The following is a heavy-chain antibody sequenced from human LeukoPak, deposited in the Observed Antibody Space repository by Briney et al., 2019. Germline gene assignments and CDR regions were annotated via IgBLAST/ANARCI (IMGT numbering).Heavy chain of an antibody. CDR2: IYYSGST. J-gene: IGHJ3*02. Sequence: SETLSLTCTVSGGSISSSSYYWGWIRQPPGKGLEWIGSIYYSGSTYYNPSLKSRVTISVDTSKNQFSLKLSSVTAADTAVYYCAREKETGYDILTGYYSGAFDIWGQGTMVTVSS. V-gene: IGHV4-39*07. CDR1: GGSISSSSYY. D-gene: IGHD3-9*01. CDR3: AREKETGYDILTGYYSGAFDI.